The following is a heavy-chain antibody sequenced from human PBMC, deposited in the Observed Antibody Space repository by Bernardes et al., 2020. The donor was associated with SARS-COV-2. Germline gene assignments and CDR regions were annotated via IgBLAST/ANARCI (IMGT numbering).Heavy chain of an antibody. CDR1: GFTFSSYS. J-gene: IGHJ6*02. Sequence: GGSLRLSCAASGFTFSSYSMNWVRQAPGKGLEWVSSISSSSSYIYYADSVKGRFTISRDNAKNSLYLQMNSLRAEDTAVYYCAGDALDCSGGSCYSVYYYGMDVWGQGTTVTVSS. V-gene: IGHV3-21*01. CDR3: AGDALDCSGGSCYSVYYYGMDV. D-gene: IGHD2-15*01. CDR2: ISSSSSYI.